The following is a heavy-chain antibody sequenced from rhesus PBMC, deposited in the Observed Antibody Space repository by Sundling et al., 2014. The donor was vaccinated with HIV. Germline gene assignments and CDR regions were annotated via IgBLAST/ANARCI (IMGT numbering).Heavy chain of an antibody. CDR3: AGPIWTGYYTHPDYGLDS. CDR1: GFTFSSYG. D-gene: IGHD3-3*01. V-gene: IGHV3S42*01. J-gene: IGHJ6*01. Sequence: EVQLVETGGGLVQPGGSLKLSCEASGFTFSSYGMSWVRQASGKGLEWVSAINSGGGSTYYADSVKGRFSISRDNSKNMLSLEMNSLRTEDTAVYYCAGPIWTGYYTHPDYGLDSWGQGSSSPSPQ. CDR2: INSGGGST.